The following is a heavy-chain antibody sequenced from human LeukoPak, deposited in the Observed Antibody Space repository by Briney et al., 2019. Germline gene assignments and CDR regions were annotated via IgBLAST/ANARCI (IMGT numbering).Heavy chain of an antibody. CDR1: GFIFTNYW. J-gene: IGHJ5*02. V-gene: IGHV3-7*01. D-gene: IGHD3-10*01. Sequence: PGGSLRLSCAASGFIFTNYWMSWVRQAPGKGLEWVGNINQDGNEKYYVDSVKGRFTISRDNAKNSLYLQMNSLRAEDTAVYCCARDRGIHGWFDPWGQGTLVTVSS. CDR3: ARDRGIHGWFDP. CDR2: INQDGNEK.